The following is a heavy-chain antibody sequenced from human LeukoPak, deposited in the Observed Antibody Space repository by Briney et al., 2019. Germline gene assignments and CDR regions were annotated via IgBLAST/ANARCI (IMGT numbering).Heavy chain of an antibody. CDR2: IYYSGST. CDR1: GGSVNSGSYY. J-gene: IGHJ5*02. V-gene: IGHV4-61*01. CDR3: ARGRSGRRVVVTRWFDP. D-gene: IGHD3-22*01. Sequence: SETLSLTCTVSGGSVNSGSYYWNWIRQPPGTGLEWIGYIYYSGSTNYNPSLKSRVTISVDTSKNQFSLKLSSVTAADTAVYYCARGRSGRRVVVTRWFDPWGQGTLVTVSS.